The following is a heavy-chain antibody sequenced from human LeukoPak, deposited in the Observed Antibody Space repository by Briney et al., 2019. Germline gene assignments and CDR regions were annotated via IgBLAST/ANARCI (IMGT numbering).Heavy chain of an antibody. CDR3: VRDGGTDWYDP. V-gene: IGHV3-7*01. CDR2: IEKDAREK. J-gene: IGHJ5*02. CDR1: AFTFSNYW. Sequence: GGSLRLSCAASAFTFSNYWMSWVRQAPGKGLEWVANIEKDAREKTYVDSVKGRFTISRDNAKNSIFLQMNSLRVEDMAIYYCVRDGGTDWYDPWGQGTLVSVSS. D-gene: IGHD3-16*01.